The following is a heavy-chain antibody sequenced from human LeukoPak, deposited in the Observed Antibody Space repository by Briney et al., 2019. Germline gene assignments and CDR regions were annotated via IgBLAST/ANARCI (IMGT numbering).Heavy chain of an antibody. CDR2: IYYSGST. CDR1: GGSISSSSYY. J-gene: IGHJ4*02. V-gene: IGHV4-39*07. Sequence: PSETLSLTCTVSGGSISSSSYYWGWIRQPPGKGLEWIGSIYYSGSTYYNPSLKSRVTISVDTSKNQFSLKLSSVTAADTAVYYCARDDPSYFVYWGQGTLVTVSS. CDR3: ARDDPSYFVY.